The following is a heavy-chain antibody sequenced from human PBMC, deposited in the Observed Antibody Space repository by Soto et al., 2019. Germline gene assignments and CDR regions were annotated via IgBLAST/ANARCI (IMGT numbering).Heavy chain of an antibody. Sequence: PGESLKISCKGSGYTFTSYWIGWVRQMPGEGLEWLGVIYPGDSDTRYSPSFQGQVTISADKSINTAYLQWGSLKASDSATYYCARSAGNAGRFSEYWGKGTLVTVSS. V-gene: IGHV5-51*01. D-gene: IGHD3-10*01. J-gene: IGHJ4*02. CDR3: ARSAGNAGRFSEY. CDR1: GYTFTSYW. CDR2: IYPGDSDT.